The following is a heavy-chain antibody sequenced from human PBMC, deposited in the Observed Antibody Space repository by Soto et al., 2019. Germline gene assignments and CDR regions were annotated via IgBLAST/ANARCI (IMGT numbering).Heavy chain of an antibody. D-gene: IGHD6-13*01. Sequence: SVKVSCKASGGTFSSYTISWVRQAPGQGLEWMGRIIPILGIANYAQKFQGRVTITADKSTSTAYMELSSLRSEDTAVYYCATFPPGIAAVGNGTNWFDPWGQGTLVTVSS. J-gene: IGHJ5*02. CDR1: GGTFSSYT. CDR3: ATFPPGIAAVGNGTNWFDP. V-gene: IGHV1-69*02. CDR2: IIPILGIA.